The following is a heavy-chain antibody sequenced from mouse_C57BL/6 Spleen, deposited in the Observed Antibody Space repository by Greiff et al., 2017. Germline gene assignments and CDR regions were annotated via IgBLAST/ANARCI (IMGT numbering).Heavy chain of an antibody. CDR3: ARDYDEGYYAMDY. J-gene: IGHJ4*01. D-gene: IGHD2-4*01. V-gene: IGHV1-54*01. CDR2: INPGSGGT. Sequence: QVQLKESGAELVRPGTSVKVSCKASGYAFTNYLIEWVKQRPGQGLEWIGVINPGSGGTNYNEKFKGKATLTADKSSSTAYMQLSSLTSEDSAVYFCARDYDEGYYAMDYWGQGTSVTVSS. CDR1: GYAFTNYL.